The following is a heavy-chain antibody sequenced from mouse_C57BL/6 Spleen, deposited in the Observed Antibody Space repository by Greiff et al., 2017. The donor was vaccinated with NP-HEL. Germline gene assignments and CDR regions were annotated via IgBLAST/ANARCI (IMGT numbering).Heavy chain of an antibody. CDR2: IYPGSGST. CDR1: GYTFTSYW. J-gene: IGHJ3*01. Sequence: QVQLQQPGAELVKPGASVKMSCKASGYTFTSYWITWVKQRPGQGLEWIGDIYPGSGSTTYNEKFKSKATLTVDTSSSTAYMQLSSLTSEDSAVYYCARSIYYDYDGGFAYWGQGTLVTVSA. CDR3: ARSIYYDYDGGFAY. V-gene: IGHV1-55*01. D-gene: IGHD2-4*01.